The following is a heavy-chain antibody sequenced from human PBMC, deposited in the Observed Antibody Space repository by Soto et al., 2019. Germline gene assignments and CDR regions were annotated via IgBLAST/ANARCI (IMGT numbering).Heavy chain of an antibody. CDR2: IYSGGST. Sequence: EVQLVESGGGLVQPGGSLRLSCAASGFTVSSNYMSWVRQAPGKGLEWVSVIYSGGSTYYADYVNGRFTISRENSKNTLYLQMNSLRAEDTAVYYCARDWRVGFDYWGQGTLVTVSS. CDR1: GFTVSSNY. D-gene: IGHD3-3*01. V-gene: IGHV3-66*01. J-gene: IGHJ4*02. CDR3: ARDWRVGFDY.